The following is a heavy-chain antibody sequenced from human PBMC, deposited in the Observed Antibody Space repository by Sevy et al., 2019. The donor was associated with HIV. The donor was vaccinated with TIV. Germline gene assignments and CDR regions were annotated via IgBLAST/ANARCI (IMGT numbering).Heavy chain of an antibody. CDR3: ARPACSGGSCYPWGDAFDL. V-gene: IGHV4-39*01. J-gene: IGHJ3*01. D-gene: IGHD2-15*01. CDR2: IYNSETT. Sequence: SETLSLTCTVSGGSISSISYYWGWIRQPPGKGLEWIGSIYNSETTYYNPSLKSRVTISVDTSKNRFSLQLISVTAADTAVYFCARPACSGGSCYPWGDAFDLWGQGTMVTVSS. CDR1: GGSISSISYY.